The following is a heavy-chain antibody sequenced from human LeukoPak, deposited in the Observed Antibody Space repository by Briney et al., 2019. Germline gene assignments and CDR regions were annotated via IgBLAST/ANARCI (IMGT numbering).Heavy chain of an antibody. D-gene: IGHD3-9*01. V-gene: IGHV1-69*05. Sequence: SVKVSCKASGGTFSSYAISWARQAPGQGLEWMGRIIPIFGIANYAQKFQGRVTITTDESTSTAYMELSSLRSADTAVYYCARAHFDWLLYFDYWGQGTLVTVSS. CDR1: GGTFSSYA. J-gene: IGHJ4*02. CDR2: IIPIFGIA. CDR3: ARAHFDWLLYFDY.